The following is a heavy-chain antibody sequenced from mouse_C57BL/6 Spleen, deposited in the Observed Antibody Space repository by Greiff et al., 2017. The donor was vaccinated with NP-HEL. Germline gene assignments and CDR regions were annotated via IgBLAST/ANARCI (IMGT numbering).Heavy chain of an antibody. D-gene: IGHD1-3*01. CDR2: INPSSGYI. J-gene: IGHJ2*01. CDR1: GYTFTSYT. CDR3: AREEEYNNSDY. Sequence: AQLQQSGAELARPGDSVKMSCKASGYTFTSYTMHWVKQRPGQGLEWIGYINPSSGYIKYNQKFKDKATLTADKSSSTAYIQLRSLTSEDTAVYYCAREEEYNNSDYWRQGTTLRVSS. V-gene: IGHV1-4*01.